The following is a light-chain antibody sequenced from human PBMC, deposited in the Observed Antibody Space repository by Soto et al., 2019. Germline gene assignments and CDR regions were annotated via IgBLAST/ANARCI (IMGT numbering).Light chain of an antibody. CDR2: GNS. CDR3: QSYDSSLSGWV. Sequence: QSVLTQPPSVSGAPGQRVTISCTGSSSNIGAGYVVHWYQQLPGTAPKRLIYGNSNRPSGVPDRFCGSKSGTSASLAITGLQAEDEADYYCQSYDSSLSGWVFGGGTKLTVL. V-gene: IGLV1-40*01. J-gene: IGLJ3*02. CDR1: SSNIGAGYV.